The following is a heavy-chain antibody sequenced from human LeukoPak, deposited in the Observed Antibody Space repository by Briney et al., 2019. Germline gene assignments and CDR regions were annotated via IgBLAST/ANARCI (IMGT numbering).Heavy chain of an antibody. D-gene: IGHD2-2*02. Sequence: PGGSLRLSCAASGFTFSTYWLSWVRQAPGKGLEWVANIRQDGSENYYVDSVKGRFTFSRDNAKNSLYLQMNSLRAEDTAVYYCARIDCSSASCYTWSFDYWGQGTLVTVSS. CDR1: GFTFSTYW. CDR3: ARIDCSSASCYTWSFDY. CDR2: IRQDGSEN. J-gene: IGHJ4*02. V-gene: IGHV3-7*03.